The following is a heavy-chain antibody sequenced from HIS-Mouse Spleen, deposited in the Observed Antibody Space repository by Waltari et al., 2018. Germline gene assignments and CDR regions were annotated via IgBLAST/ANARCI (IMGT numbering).Heavy chain of an antibody. J-gene: IGHJ4*02. V-gene: IGHV3-66*01. Sequence: EVQLVESGGGWVQPGGSLRLSLAASGITVSRNYMSWVRQAPGKGLEWVSVIYSGGSTYYADSVKGRFTISRDNSKNTLYLQMNSLRAEDTAVYYCARELNYWGQGTLVTVSS. CDR3: ARELNY. CDR2: IYSGGST. CDR1: GITVSRNY.